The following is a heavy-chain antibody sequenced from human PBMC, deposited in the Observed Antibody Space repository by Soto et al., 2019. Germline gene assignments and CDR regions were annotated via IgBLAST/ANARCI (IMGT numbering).Heavy chain of an antibody. CDR2: ISGSGGNT. Sequence: EVQLLESGGGLVQPGGSLRLSCAASGFTFSIYAMSFVRQTPGKGLEWVSGISGSGGNTYYAESVKGRFTISRDNSRNTVYLQMNSLRVDDTAVYYWAKAAYVSGWFLDAFDIWGQGTMVTVSS. D-gene: IGHD6-19*01. V-gene: IGHV3-23*01. J-gene: IGHJ3*02. CDR1: GFTFSIYA. CDR3: AKAAYVSGWFLDAFDI.